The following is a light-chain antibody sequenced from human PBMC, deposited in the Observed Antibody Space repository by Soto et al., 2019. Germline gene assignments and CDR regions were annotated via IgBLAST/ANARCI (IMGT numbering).Light chain of an antibody. CDR3: QHYNYWPPKT. Sequence: MTQSPSTRSASIGDTITITCGASQSVGNNLAWYQQKPGQAPRLLIYGAYTRATGIPARFSGSGSGTDFTLTISSLQSEDFAVYYCQHYNYWPPKTFGQGTKVDIK. J-gene: IGKJ1*01. V-gene: IGKV3-15*01. CDR1: QSVGNN. CDR2: GAY.